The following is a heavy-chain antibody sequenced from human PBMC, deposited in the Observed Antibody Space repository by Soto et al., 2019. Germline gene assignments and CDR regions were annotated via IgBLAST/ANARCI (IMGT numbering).Heavy chain of an antibody. CDR2: FLASGGNT. CDR1: GYSYFSYY. J-gene: IGHJ4*02. Sequence: ASVKVSCKASGYSYFSYYIHGVRQAPGQGLEWMGRFLASGGNTDYAQRFRGRVSMTRDTSSTNTVSLELTSLTSDDTAVYYCARGGATIFGVIDSCGQGTRVT. D-gene: IGHD3-3*02. CDR3: ARGGATIFGVIDS. V-gene: IGHV1-46*01.